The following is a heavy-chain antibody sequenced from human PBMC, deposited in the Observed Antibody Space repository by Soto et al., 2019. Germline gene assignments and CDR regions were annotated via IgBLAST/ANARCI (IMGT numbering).Heavy chain of an antibody. CDR3: ARVGGTRGWY. J-gene: IGHJ4*02. CDR1: SDSISNYY. Sequence: SETLSLTCIVSSDSISNYYWSWIRQPPGKGLEWIGYIHDSGRSNYNPSLKSRVRISVDTSKKQFSLKLNSVTAADTAVYYCARVGGTRGWYWGQGTLVTVSS. V-gene: IGHV4-59*01. CDR2: IHDSGRS. D-gene: IGHD2-15*01.